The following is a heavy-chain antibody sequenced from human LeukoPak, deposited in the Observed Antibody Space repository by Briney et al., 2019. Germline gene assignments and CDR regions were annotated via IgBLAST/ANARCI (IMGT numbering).Heavy chain of an antibody. D-gene: IGHD4-23*01. V-gene: IGHV1-46*01. CDR2: INPSGGST. Sequence: GASVKVSXKASGYTFTSYYMHWVRQAPGQGLEWMGIINPSGGSTSYAQKFQGRVTMTRDTSTSTVYMELSSLRSEDTAVYYCARAPNGDYGGLKTWYYWGQGTLVTVSS. CDR1: GYTFTSYY. CDR3: ARAPNGDYGGLKTWYY. J-gene: IGHJ4*02.